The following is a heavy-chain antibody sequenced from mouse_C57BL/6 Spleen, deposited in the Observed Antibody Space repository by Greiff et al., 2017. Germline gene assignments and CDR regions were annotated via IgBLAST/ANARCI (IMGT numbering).Heavy chain of an antibody. D-gene: IGHD2-4*01. CDR2: INPNNGGT. CDR1: GYTFTDYN. J-gene: IGHJ3*01. V-gene: IGHV1-18*01. Sequence: VQLQQSGPELVKPGASVKIPCKASGYTFTDYNMDWVKQSHGKSLEWIGDINPNNGGTIYNQKFKGKATLTVDKSSSTAYMELRSLTSEDTAVYYCARGYDYDVAWFAYWGQGTLVTVSA. CDR3: ARGYDYDVAWFAY.